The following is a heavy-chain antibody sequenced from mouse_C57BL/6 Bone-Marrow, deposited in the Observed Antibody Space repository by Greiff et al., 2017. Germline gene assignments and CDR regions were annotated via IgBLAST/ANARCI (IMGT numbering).Heavy chain of an antibody. CDR3: SRAKKSFLYYEYDDAMDY. J-gene: IGHJ4*01. CDR2: INPSNGGT. Sequence: QVQLQHSGAELVKPGASVKLSCKASGYTFTSYWMHWVKQSPGQGLEWIGNINPSNGGTNYNEKFKSKATLTVHKSHSTAYMQLRSLTSEDSAVYLWSRAKKSFLYYEYDDAMDYWGQGTSVTVSS. V-gene: IGHV1-53*01. D-gene: IGHD2-4*01. CDR1: GYTFTSYW.